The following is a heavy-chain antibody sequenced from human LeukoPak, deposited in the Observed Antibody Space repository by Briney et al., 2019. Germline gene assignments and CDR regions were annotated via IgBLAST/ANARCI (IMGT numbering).Heavy chain of an antibody. CDR2: ISGSGLRT. CDR1: GFIFSNYA. J-gene: IGHJ4*02. V-gene: IGHV3-23*01. CDR3: ARGWMVKYYFDY. Sequence: GGSVRLSCAASGFIFSNYAMAWVRQTPGRGLEWVSAISGSGLRTNYADSARGRFTISRDNSKNTVDLQMDSLRAEDTAIYYCARGWMVKYYFDYWGQGTLVTVSS. D-gene: IGHD6-19*01.